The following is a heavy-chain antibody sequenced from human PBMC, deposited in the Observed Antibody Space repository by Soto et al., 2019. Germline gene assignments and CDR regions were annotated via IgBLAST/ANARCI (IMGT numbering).Heavy chain of an antibody. J-gene: IGHJ4*02. D-gene: IGHD6-13*01. CDR1: GFTFGDYA. V-gene: IGHV3-49*04. CDR3: TRVAAAGTLGY. Sequence: TGGSLRLSCTASGFTFGDYAMSWVRQAPGKGLEWVGFIRSKAYGGTTEYAASVKGRFTISRDDSKSIAYLQMNSLKTEDTAVYYCTRVAAAGTLGYWGQGTLVNVSS. CDR2: IRSKAYGGTT.